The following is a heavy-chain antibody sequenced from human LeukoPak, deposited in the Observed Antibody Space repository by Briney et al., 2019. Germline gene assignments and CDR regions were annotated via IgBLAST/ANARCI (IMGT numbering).Heavy chain of an antibody. CDR1: GYTFTSYY. CDR2: ITTGRGET. CDR3: ASGGKQWRGGNYFDS. J-gene: IGHJ4*02. V-gene: IGHV1-3*03. Sequence: ASVKVSCKASGYTFTSYYMHWVRHAPGQSLEWMGWITTGRGETRYSQEFQRRITFTRDTSASTVYMDLSDLRSEGTAVYCCASGGKQWRGGNYFDSWGQGTLVAVSS. D-gene: IGHD6-19*01.